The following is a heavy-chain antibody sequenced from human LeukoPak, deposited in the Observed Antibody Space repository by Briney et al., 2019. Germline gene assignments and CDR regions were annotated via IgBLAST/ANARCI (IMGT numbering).Heavy chain of an antibody. V-gene: IGHV3-33*06. CDR3: AKDLVAGIYGY. D-gene: IGHD6-19*01. J-gene: IGHJ4*02. Sequence: GGSLRLSCAPAAFTFSSYGMHWVRQPPGKGLEWVAVIWYDGSNKYYAYSVKGPFTVSRDNSKNTLYLQMNSLRAEDTAVYYCAKDLVAGIYGYWGQGTLVTVSS. CDR1: AFTFSSYG. CDR2: IWYDGSNK.